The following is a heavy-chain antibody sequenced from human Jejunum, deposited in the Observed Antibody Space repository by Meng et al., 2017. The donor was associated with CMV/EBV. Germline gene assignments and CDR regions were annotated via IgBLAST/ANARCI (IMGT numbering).Heavy chain of an antibody. CDR1: GSFSGGHSY. CDR3: ARNVYTYGFDAFDI. V-gene: IGHV4-61*01. CDR2: IYNSGST. J-gene: IGHJ3*02. Sequence: GSFSGGHSYWNWIRQPPGKGLEWIGYIYNSGSTDYNPSLKSRVTISLDTSKNQFSLKLSSLTAADTAVYYCARNVYTYGFDAFDIWGQGTMVTVSS. D-gene: IGHD5-18*01.